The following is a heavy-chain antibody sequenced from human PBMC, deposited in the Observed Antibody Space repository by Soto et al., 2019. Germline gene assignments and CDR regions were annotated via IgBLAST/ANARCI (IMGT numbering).Heavy chain of an antibody. J-gene: IGHJ4*02. CDR2: ISGSGGST. V-gene: IGHV3-23*01. Sequence: EVQLLESGGGLVQPGGSLRLSCAASGFTFSSYAMSWVRQAPGKGLEWVSAISGSGGSTYYADSVKGRFTISRDNSKNTLYLQMNGLRAEDTAVYYCATAPGYSSSWYRQGFYFDYWGQGTLVTVSS. D-gene: IGHD6-13*01. CDR3: ATAPGYSSSWYRQGFYFDY. CDR1: GFTFSSYA.